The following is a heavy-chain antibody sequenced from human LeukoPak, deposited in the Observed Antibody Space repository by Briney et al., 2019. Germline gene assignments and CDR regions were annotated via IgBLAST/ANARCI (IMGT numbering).Heavy chain of an antibody. Sequence: SETLSLTCTVSGGSISSYYWSWIRQPPGKGLEWIGYIYTSGSTNYNPSLKSRVTISVDTSKNQFSLKLSSVTAADTAVYYCARHFAPPYGPTVVTPGYWFDPWGRGTLVTVSS. CDR2: IYTSGST. D-gene: IGHD4-23*01. CDR1: GGSISSYY. V-gene: IGHV4-4*09. J-gene: IGHJ5*02. CDR3: ARHFAPPYGPTVVTPGYWFDP.